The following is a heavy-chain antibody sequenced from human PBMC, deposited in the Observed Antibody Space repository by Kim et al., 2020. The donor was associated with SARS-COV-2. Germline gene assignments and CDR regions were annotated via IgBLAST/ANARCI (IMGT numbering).Heavy chain of an antibody. CDR3: ARAPDYGDHSIDY. V-gene: IGHV4-59*01. Sequence: SNPSLKSRVTISVDTSKNQFSLKLSSVTAADTAVYYCARAPDYGDHSIDYWGQGTLVTVSS. D-gene: IGHD4-17*01. J-gene: IGHJ4*02.